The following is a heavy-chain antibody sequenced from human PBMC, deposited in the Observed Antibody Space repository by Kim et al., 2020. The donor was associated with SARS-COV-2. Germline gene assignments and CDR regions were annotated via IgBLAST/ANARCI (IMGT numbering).Heavy chain of an antibody. CDR2: FSVRGGIT. CDR3: AKGEEVTSGMLDH. Sequence: GGSLRLSCEASGFTFSSYAMTWVRRPPGGGGVGGAGFSVRGGITYDGNSVKGRFTISRDNSKNTLYLQMHWLFGDDTAVYYCAKGEEVTSGMLDHWGQGSLVTVSS. D-gene: IGHD3-16*01. J-gene: IGHJ5*02. CDR1: GFTFSSYA. V-gene: IGHV3-23*01.